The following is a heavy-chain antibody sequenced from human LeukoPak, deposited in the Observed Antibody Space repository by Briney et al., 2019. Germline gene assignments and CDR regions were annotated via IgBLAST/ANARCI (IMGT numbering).Heavy chain of an antibody. J-gene: IGHJ3*02. D-gene: IGHD1-14*01. CDR1: GYTFTDYY. CDR2: INPNSGGT. V-gene: IGHV1-2*02. CDR3: ARGDRVGDHAFDI. Sequence: ASVKVSCKASGYTFTDYYIHWVRQAPGHGLEWMGWINPNSGGTDYAPKFQGRFTMTRDTSITTASMELSRLRSDDTAVYYCARGDRVGDHAFDIWGQGTMVTVSS.